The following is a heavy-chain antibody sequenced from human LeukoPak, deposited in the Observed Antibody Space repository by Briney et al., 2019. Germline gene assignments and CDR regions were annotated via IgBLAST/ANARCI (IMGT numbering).Heavy chain of an antibody. CDR3: THGGYDY. D-gene: IGHD5-12*01. CDR2: IRTTAEGAKYA. J-gene: IGHJ4*02. V-gene: IGHV3-21*05. Sequence: GGSLRLSCATSGFSFTDYPMNWVRQAPGKGLEWISNIRTTAEGAKYAYYADSVKGRFTISRDNAKNSLYLQMNSVGAEDTAVYYCTHGGYDYWGQGTLVTVSS. CDR1: GFSFTDYP.